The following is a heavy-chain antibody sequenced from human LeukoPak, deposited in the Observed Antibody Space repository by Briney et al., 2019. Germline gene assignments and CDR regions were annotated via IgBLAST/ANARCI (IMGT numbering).Heavy chain of an antibody. V-gene: IGHV3-48*03. CDR1: GFTLSSYE. CDR2: ISRTGNSK. Sequence: PGGSLRLSCAASGFTLSSYEMNWVRLAPGKGLDWISYISRTGNSKYYADSVKGRFTISRDSTKNSLYLQMNSLRAEDTAVYYCARGPYSSNWYVDYWGQGTLVTVAS. D-gene: IGHD6-13*01. CDR3: ARGPYSSNWYVDY. J-gene: IGHJ4*02.